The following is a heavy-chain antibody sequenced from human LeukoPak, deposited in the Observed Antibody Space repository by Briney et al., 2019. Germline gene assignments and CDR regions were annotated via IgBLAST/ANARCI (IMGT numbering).Heavy chain of an antibody. J-gene: IGHJ4*02. CDR3: ARGNYDILSDYSLYSPRAGFDH. D-gene: IGHD3-9*01. Sequence: PSETLSLTCTVSGVSITLYYWTWIRQSPKKGLEWIGDIPNSGCNYNPSLSSRLTISTDTSKNHFSLRLTSVSAADTAVYYCARGNYDILSDYSLYSPRAGFDHWGQRILVTVSS. V-gene: IGHV4-59*01. CDR2: IPNSGC. CDR1: GVSITLYY.